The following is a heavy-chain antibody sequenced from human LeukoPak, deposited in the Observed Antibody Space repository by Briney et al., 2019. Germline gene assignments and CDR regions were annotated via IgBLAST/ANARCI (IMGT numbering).Heavy chain of an antibody. Sequence: PGGSLRLSCAASGFTSSSYSMNWVRQAPGKGLEWVSYISSSSSTIYYADSVKGRFTISRDNAKNSLYLQMNSLRAEDTAVYYCAREARAIFGVVEYFQHWGQGTLVTVSS. J-gene: IGHJ1*01. CDR1: GFTSSSYS. D-gene: IGHD3-3*01. CDR2: ISSSSSTI. CDR3: AREARAIFGVVEYFQH. V-gene: IGHV3-48*01.